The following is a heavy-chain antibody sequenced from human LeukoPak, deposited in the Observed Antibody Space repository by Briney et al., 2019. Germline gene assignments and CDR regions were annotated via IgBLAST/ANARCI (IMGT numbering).Heavy chain of an antibody. V-gene: IGHV1-8*01. CDR2: MNPNSGNT. J-gene: IGHJ4*02. D-gene: IGHD5-18*01. Sequence: GASVKVSCKASGYTFTSYDINWVRQATGQVLEWMGWMNPNSGNTGYAQKFQGRVTMTRNTSISTAYMELSSLRSEDTAVYYCARGRGYSYGLYRSEIDYWGQGTLVTVSS. CDR3: ARGRGYSYGLYRSEIDY. CDR1: GYTFTSYD.